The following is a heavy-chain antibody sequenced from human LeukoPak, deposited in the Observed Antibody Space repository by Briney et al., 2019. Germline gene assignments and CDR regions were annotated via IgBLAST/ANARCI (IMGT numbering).Heavy chain of an antibody. CDR1: GFTFRSFW. Sequence: GGSLRLSCSGFGFTFRSFWMGWVRQAPGKGLEWISNINADSSAMYYVDSVKGRFTISRDNAKSSVFLQMNSLRAEDTAVYYCARDRDYASDYWGQGTLVTVSS. J-gene: IGHJ4*02. CDR2: INADSSAM. V-gene: IGHV3-48*01. CDR3: ARDRDYASDY. D-gene: IGHD2-2*01.